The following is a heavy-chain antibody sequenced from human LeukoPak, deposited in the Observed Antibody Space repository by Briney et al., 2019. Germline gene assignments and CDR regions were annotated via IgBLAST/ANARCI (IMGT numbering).Heavy chain of an antibody. D-gene: IGHD3-16*02. Sequence: GGSLRLSCAVSGFTFSSYSMNWVRQAPGKGLEWVSSISRSSSYIYYADSVKGRVTIFRDNAKNSLYLKMNRLRAEATALYYCARVTDDYVWRSYRSHMDYWGQGTLVTVSS. CDR3: ARVTDDYVWRSYRSHMDY. CDR2: ISRSSSYI. CDR1: GFTFSSYS. J-gene: IGHJ4*02. V-gene: IGHV3-21*01.